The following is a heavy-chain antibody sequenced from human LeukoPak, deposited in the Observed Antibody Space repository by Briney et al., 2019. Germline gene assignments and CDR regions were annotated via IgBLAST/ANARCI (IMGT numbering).Heavy chain of an antibody. CDR1: GYTFTSYG. Sequence: GASVKVSCKASGYTFTSYGISWVRQAPGQGLEWMGWISAYNGDTNYAQKLQGRVTMTTDTSTSTAYMELRSLRSDDTAVYYCATEVTTQWLGNLDAFDIWGQGTMVTVTS. CDR2: ISAYNGDT. D-gene: IGHD6-19*01. J-gene: IGHJ3*02. V-gene: IGHV1-18*01. CDR3: ATEVTTQWLGNLDAFDI.